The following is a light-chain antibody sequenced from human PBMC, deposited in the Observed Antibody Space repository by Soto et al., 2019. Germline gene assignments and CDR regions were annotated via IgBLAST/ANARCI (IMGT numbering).Light chain of an antibody. CDR2: GNS. V-gene: IGLV1-40*01. CDR3: TSYAGSNTPYV. J-gene: IGLJ1*01. CDR1: SSNIGAGYD. Sequence: QSVLTQPPSVSGAPGQRVTISCTGSSSNIGAGYDVHWYQQLPGTAPKLLIYGNSNRPSGVPDRFSGSKSGNTASLTVSGLQAEDEADYYCTSYAGSNTPYVFGTGTKLTVL.